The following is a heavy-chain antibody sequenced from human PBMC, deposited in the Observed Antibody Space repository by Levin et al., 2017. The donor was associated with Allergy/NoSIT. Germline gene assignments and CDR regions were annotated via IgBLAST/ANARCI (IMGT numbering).Heavy chain of an antibody. D-gene: IGHD2-15*01. J-gene: IGHJ4*02. CDR3: ARDGGYCLN. CDR2: IHYSENT. V-gene: IGHV4-39*07. CDR1: GGSISSRNDY. Sequence: PSETLSLTCTVSGGSISSRNDYWGWIRQPPGKGLEWIGSIHYSENTYYNPSLKSRVTMSVDTSKNQFSLKLNSVTAADTAIYYCARDGGYCLNWGQGTLVTVSS.